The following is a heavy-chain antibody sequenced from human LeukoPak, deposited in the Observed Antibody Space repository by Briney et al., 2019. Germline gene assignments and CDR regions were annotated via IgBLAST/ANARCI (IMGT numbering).Heavy chain of an antibody. CDR3: ARSRITMIVVVRGLAFDI. CDR1: GGSFSGYY. D-gene: IGHD3-22*01. CDR2: INHSGST. Sequence: PSETLSLTCAVYGGSFSGYYWSWIRQPPGKGLEWIGEINHSGSTNYNPSLKSRVTISVDKSKNQFSLKLSSVTAADTAVYYCARSRITMIVVVRGLAFDIWGQGTMVTVSS. V-gene: IGHV4-34*01. J-gene: IGHJ3*02.